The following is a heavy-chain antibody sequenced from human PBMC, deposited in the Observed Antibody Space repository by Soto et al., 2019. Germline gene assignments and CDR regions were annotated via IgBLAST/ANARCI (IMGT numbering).Heavy chain of an antibody. D-gene: IGHD2-21*02. V-gene: IGHV1-8*01. J-gene: IGHJ6*02. CDR1: GYTFSSYD. CDR2: MNPKSGNT. Sequence: QVQLVQSGAEVKKPGASVKVYCKASGYTFSSYDINWVRQATGQGLEWMGWMNPKSGNTGYAQKFQGRVTMTRDTSTSTAYMEVSSLRSEDTAMYYYARAYGDLDVWGQGTTVTVSS. CDR3: ARAYGDLDV.